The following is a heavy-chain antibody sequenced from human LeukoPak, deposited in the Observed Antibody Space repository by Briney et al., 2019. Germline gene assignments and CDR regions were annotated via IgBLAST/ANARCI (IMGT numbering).Heavy chain of an antibody. J-gene: IGHJ5*02. CDR2: IYYSGST. Sequence: PSETLSLTCTVSGGSISSYYWSWIRQPPGKGLEWIGYIYYSGSTNYSPSLKSRVTISVDTSKNQFSLKLSSVTAADTAVYYCAREVGATTPNWFDPWGQGTLVTVSS. CDR3: AREVGATTPNWFDP. CDR1: GGSISSYY. D-gene: IGHD1-26*01. V-gene: IGHV4-59*01.